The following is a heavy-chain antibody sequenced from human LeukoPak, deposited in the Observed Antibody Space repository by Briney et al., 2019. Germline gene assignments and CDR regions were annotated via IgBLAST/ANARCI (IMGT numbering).Heavy chain of an antibody. CDR2: IYYTGST. D-gene: IGHD5-24*01. J-gene: IGHJ4*02. Sequence: TSETLSLTCTVSGVSISSYYWSWIRQPPGKGLEWIGYIYYTGSTNYNPSLKSRVTISVDTSKNQFSLNLSSVTAADTALYYCARFDRDGYNLDYWGQGTLVTVSS. CDR3: ARFDRDGYNLDY. CDR1: GVSISSYY. V-gene: IGHV4-59*01.